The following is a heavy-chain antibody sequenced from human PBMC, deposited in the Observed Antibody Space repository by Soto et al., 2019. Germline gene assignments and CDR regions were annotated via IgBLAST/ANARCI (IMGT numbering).Heavy chain of an antibody. CDR3: AKDEVGAVYYYCYGMDV. Sequence: EVQLLESGGGLVQPGGSLRLSCAASGFTFSSYAMSWVRQAPGKGLEWVSAISGSGGSTYYADSVKGRFTISRDNPKNTRYLQMNSLRAEDTAVYYCAKDEVGAVYYYCYGMDVWGQGTTVTVSS. V-gene: IGHV3-23*01. D-gene: IGHD1-26*01. J-gene: IGHJ6*02. CDR1: GFTFSSYA. CDR2: ISGSGGST.